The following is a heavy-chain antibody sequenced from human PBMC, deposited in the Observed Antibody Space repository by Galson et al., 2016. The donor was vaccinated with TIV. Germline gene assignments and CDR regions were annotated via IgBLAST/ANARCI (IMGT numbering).Heavy chain of an antibody. CDR3: ARARGYNFEYAFHI. CDR1: GGTFSSDA. J-gene: IGHJ3*02. Sequence: SVKVSCKASGGTFSSDAISWVRQAPGQGLEWMGGIIPMFKIADYAQKFQGRVTISADGFPSAAYMELSSLRFEDTAVYYCARARGYNFEYAFHIWGQGTMVTVSS. D-gene: IGHD5-18*01. V-gene: IGHV1-69*13. CDR2: IIPMFKIA.